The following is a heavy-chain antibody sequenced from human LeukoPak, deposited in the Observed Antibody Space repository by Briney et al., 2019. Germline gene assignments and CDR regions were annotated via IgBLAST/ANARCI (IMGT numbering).Heavy chain of an antibody. J-gene: IGHJ4*02. V-gene: IGHV1-18*01. Sequence: EASVKVSCKASGYTFTSYGISWVRQAPGQGLEWMGWISAYNGNTNYAQKLQGRVTMTTDTSTSTAYMELRSLRSDDTAVYYCAREGLRLGELSSTTIDYWGQGTLVTVSS. CDR1: GYTFTSYG. CDR2: ISAYNGNT. CDR3: AREGLRLGELSSTTIDY. D-gene: IGHD3-16*02.